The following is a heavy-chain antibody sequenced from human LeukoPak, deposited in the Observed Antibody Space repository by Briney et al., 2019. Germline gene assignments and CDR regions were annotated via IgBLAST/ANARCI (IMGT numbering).Heavy chain of an antibody. CDR3: ARDGLHDGSGSYFDY. CDR1: GGSFSGYY. CDR2: INHSGST. Sequence: SETLSLTCAVYGGSFSGYYWSWIRQPPGKGLEWIGEINHSGSTNYNPSLKSRVTISVDTSKNQFSLKLSSVTAADTAVYYCARDGLHDGSGSYFDYWGQGTLVTVSS. D-gene: IGHD3-10*01. J-gene: IGHJ4*02. V-gene: IGHV4-34*01.